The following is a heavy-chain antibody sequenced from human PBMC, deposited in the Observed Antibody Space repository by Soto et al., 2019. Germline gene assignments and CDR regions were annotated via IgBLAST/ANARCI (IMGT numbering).Heavy chain of an antibody. CDR2: IIPIFGTA. J-gene: IGHJ6*02. CDR1: GGTFSSYA. Sequence: QVQLVQSGAEVKKPGSSVKVSCKASGGTFSSYAISWVRQAPGQGLEWMGGIIPIFGTANYAQKFQGRVTITADKSTSTAYMELSSLISEDTAVYYCAGRGRGPSSHYYYYYGMDVWGQGTTVTVSS. CDR3: AGRGRGPSSHYYYYYGMDV. V-gene: IGHV1-69*06. D-gene: IGHD2-2*01.